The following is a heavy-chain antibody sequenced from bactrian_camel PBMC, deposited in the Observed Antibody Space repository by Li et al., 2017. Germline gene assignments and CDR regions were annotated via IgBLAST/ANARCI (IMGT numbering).Heavy chain of an antibody. CDR1: TGTFRSAC. CDR2: IDSRERS. D-gene: IGHD6*01. Sequence: HVQLVESGGGSVQAGGSLRLSCAARTGTFRSACLAWFRQVPGRECEGVAAIDSRERSSVAESVAGRFTISQDSARNTVYLQMNNLQPEDTATYYCAEGRGSRGEHCYSLNYWGQGTQVTVS. CDR3: AEGRGSRGEHCYSLNY. V-gene: IGHV3S53*01. J-gene: IGHJ4*01.